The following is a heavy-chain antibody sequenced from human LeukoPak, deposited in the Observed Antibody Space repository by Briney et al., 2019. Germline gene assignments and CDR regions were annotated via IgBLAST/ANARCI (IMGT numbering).Heavy chain of an antibody. Sequence: GGSLRLSCAASGFTFSSYDMNWVRQAPGKGLEWVSYISSSAATIYYADSVKGRFTISRDNAKNSLYLQMSSLRAEDTAVYYCATWNSDWEFAYWGQGTLVSVSS. J-gene: IGHJ4*02. V-gene: IGHV3-48*03. CDR2: ISSSAATI. D-gene: IGHD1/OR15-1a*01. CDR3: ATWNSDWEFAY. CDR1: GFTFSSYD.